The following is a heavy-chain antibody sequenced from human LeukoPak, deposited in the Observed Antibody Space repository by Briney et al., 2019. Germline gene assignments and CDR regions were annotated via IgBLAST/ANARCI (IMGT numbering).Heavy chain of an antibody. Sequence: GSLRLSCAASGFTFSSYAMHWVRQAPGKGLEWVAVISYDGSNKYYADSVKGRFTISRDNSKNTLYLQMNSLRAEDTAVYYCARVYSSSSLDYWGQGTLVTVSS. J-gene: IGHJ4*02. CDR1: GFTFSSYA. CDR3: ARVYSSSSLDY. CDR2: ISYDGSNK. D-gene: IGHD6-13*01. V-gene: IGHV3-30-3*01.